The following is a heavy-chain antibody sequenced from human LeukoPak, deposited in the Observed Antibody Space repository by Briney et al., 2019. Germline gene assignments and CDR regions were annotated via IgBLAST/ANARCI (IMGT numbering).Heavy chain of an antibody. CDR2: IYSGGST. V-gene: IGHV3-53*01. CDR3: ARDGYNEYYAMDV. J-gene: IGHJ6*02. CDR1: GITVSSNY. D-gene: IGHD5-24*01. Sequence: PGGSLRLCCAASGITVSSNYMSWVRQAPGKGLEWVSVIYSGGSTCYADSVKGRFTISRDHSKNTLYLQMNSLRAEDTAVYYCARDGYNEYYAMDVWGQGTAVTVSS.